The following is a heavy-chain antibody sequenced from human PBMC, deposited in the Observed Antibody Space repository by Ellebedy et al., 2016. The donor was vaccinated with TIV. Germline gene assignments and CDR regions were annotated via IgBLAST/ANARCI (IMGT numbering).Heavy chain of an antibody. J-gene: IGHJ4*02. CDR3: ARGSGEYYYGSGSFSYFDY. V-gene: IGHV1-69*06. CDR2: IIPIFGTA. D-gene: IGHD3-10*01. Sequence: SVKVSXXASGGTFSSYAISWVRQAPGQGLEWMGGIIPIFGTANYAQKFQGRVTITADKSTSTAYMGLSSLRSEDTAVYYCARGSGEYYYGSGSFSYFDYWGQGTLVTVSS. CDR1: GGTFSSYA.